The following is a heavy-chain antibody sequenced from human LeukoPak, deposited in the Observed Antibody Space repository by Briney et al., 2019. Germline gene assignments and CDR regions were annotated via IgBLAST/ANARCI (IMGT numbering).Heavy chain of an antibody. CDR2: IYYSGST. Sequence: SQTLSLTCTVSGGSISSGDYYWSWIRQPPGKGLEWIGYIYYSGSTYYNPSLKSRVSISVDTSKNQFSLKLSSVTAADTAVYYCARVFFGCSSTSRYLRYYGMDVWGQGTTVTVSS. CDR3: ARVFFGCSSTSRYLRYYGMDV. D-gene: IGHD2-2*01. J-gene: IGHJ6*02. CDR1: GGSISSGDYY. V-gene: IGHV4-30-4*01.